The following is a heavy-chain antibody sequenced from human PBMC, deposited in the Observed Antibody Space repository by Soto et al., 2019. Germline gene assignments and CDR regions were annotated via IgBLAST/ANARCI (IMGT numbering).Heavy chain of an antibody. D-gene: IGHD1-26*01. V-gene: IGHV4-4*02. CDR3: AKYSSATYFDYYYGLDV. CDR2: IYHSGST. Sequence: PSETLSLTCAVSGDSISSSNWWSWVRQSPGKGLEWTGEIYHSGSTNYNPSLKSRVTISVDKSKNQFSLKLNSVTAADTAVYYCAKYSSATYFDYYYGLDVWGQGTTVTVSS. CDR1: GDSISSSNW. J-gene: IGHJ6*02.